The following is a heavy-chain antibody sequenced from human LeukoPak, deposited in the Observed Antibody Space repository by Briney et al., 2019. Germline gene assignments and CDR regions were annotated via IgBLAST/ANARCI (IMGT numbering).Heavy chain of an antibody. J-gene: IGHJ6*03. CDR1: GFTFSSYS. V-gene: IGHV3-48*01. CDR2: ISSSSSTV. Sequence: GGSLRLSCAASGFTFSSYSMNWVRQAPGKGLEWVSYISSSSSTVYYADSVKGRFTISRDNAKNSLYLQMNSLRAEYTAVYYCAERPRYCSSTSCPPYMEVWGKGTTVTVSS. CDR3: AERPRYCSSTSCPPYMEV. D-gene: IGHD2-2*01.